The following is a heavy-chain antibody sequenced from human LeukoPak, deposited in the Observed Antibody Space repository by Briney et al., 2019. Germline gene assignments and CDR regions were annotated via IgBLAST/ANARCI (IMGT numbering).Heavy chain of an antibody. V-gene: IGHV1-69*04. Sequence: SVKVSCKASGYTFTSYGISWVRQAPGQGLEWMGRIIPILGIANYAQKFQGRVTITADKSTSTAYMELSSLRSEDTAVYYCARGVDGGNSDWFDPWGQGTLVTVSS. D-gene: IGHD4-23*01. CDR1: GYTFTSYG. CDR3: ARGVDGGNSDWFDP. J-gene: IGHJ5*02. CDR2: IIPILGIA.